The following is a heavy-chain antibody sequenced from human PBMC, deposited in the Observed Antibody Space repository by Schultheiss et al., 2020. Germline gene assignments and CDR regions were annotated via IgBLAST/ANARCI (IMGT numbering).Heavy chain of an antibody. CDR3: ATHLKATATFDY. CDR1: GYRFTTYW. CDR2: IYPGDSDT. Sequence: GESLKISCKGSGYRFTTYWIGCVRQMPGKGLEWMGIIYPGDSDTRYNPSFQGQVTISADKSISTAFLQWSSLEASDTAMYFCATHLKATATFDYWGQGTLVTVSS. V-gene: IGHV5-51*01. J-gene: IGHJ4*02. D-gene: IGHD5-12*01.